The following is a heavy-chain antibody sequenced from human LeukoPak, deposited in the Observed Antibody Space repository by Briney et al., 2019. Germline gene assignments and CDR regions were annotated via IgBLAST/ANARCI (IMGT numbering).Heavy chain of an antibody. V-gene: IGHV3-23*01. D-gene: IGHD4-17*01. CDR1: GFTFSNYA. Sequence: GGSLRLSCAASGFTFSNYAMNWVRQAPGKGLEWVSAISTSGGSTYYVDSVKGRFTISRDSAKNSLYLQMNNLRAEDTAVYYCAGQYGDYVAFDYWGQGTLVTVSS. J-gene: IGHJ4*02. CDR2: ISTSGGST. CDR3: AGQYGDYVAFDY.